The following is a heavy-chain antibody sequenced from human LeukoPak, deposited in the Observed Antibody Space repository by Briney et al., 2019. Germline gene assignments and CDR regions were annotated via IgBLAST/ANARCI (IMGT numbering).Heavy chain of an antibody. J-gene: IGHJ4*02. D-gene: IGHD5-12*01. CDR2: IYYSGST. CDR3: ASGYSGYDALDY. CDR1: GGSISSYY. Sequence: PSETLSLTCTVSGGSISSYYWSWIRQPPGKGLEWIGYIYYSGSTNYNPSLKSRVTISVDTSKNQFSLKLSSVIAADTAVYYCASGYSGYDALDYWGQGTLVTVSS. V-gene: IGHV4-59*01.